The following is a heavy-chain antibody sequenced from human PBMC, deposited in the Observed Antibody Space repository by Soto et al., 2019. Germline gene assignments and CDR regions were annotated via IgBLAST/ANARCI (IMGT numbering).Heavy chain of an antibody. D-gene: IGHD6-13*01. J-gene: IGHJ4*02. CDR1: GGSISSGSYY. CDR3: ARLGIAAAKGY. CDR2: IYYSGSS. V-gene: IGHV4-39*01. Sequence: PETLFLTCTVPGGSISSGSYYSGLICQPPGKRLEWIGSIYYSGSSYYNPALKSRATISVDTSKNQFSLKLSSVTPADTDVYYCARLGIAAAKGYWGQGTLVP.